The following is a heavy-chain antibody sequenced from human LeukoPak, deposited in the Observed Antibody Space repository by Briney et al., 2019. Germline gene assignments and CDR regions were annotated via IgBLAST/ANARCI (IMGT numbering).Heavy chain of an antibody. CDR1: GFTFSSYS. CDR2: ISSSSSYI. CDR3: AREEYKAMVRGVPDY. D-gene: IGHD3-10*01. V-gene: IGHV3-21*01. Sequence: GGSLRLSCAASGFTFSSYSMNWVRQAPGKGLEWVSSISSSSSYIYYADSVKGRFTISRDNAKNSLYLQMNSLRAEDTAVYYCAREEYKAMVRGVPDYWGQGTLVTVSS. J-gene: IGHJ4*02.